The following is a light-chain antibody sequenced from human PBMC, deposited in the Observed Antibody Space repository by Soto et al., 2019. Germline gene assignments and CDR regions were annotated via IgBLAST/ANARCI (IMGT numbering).Light chain of an antibody. CDR3: QQYGSSPT. CDR1: QSVRSSY. CDR2: DAS. J-gene: IGKJ1*01. V-gene: IGKV3-20*01. Sequence: EIVLTQSPGTLSLSPGERATLSCRASQSVRSSYLAWYQQKPDQSPRLLIYDASNRATGIPDRFSGSGSGTDFTLAISRLEPEDFALYYCQQYGSSPTFGQGTKVEIK.